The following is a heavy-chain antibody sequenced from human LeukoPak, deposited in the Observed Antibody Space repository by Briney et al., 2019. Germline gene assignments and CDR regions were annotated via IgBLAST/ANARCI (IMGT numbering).Heavy chain of an antibody. J-gene: IGHJ4*02. Sequence: GASVKVSCKASGYTFTSYGISWVRQAPGQGLEWMGWISAYNGNTNYAQKLQGRVTMTTDTSTSTAYMELRSLRSDDTAVYYCARAPYYYDSSDYYYIPPEFDYWGQGTLVTVSS. V-gene: IGHV1-18*01. CDR2: ISAYNGNT. D-gene: IGHD3-22*01. CDR3: ARAPYYYDSSDYYYIPPEFDY. CDR1: GYTFTSYG.